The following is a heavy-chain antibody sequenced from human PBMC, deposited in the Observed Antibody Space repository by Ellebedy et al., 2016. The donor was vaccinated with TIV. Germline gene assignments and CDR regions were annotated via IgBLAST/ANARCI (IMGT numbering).Heavy chain of an antibody. Sequence: GESLKISXAASGFTFSSFGMHWVRQAPGKGLEWVALVSHDGNKYYAESVKGRFTVSRDNSKNTLNLQMNSLRAEDSAVYHCAKVDPRYGVAPFDSWGQGTLVIVSS. V-gene: IGHV3-30*18. CDR2: VSHDGNK. CDR3: AKVDPRYGVAPFDS. CDR1: GFTFSSFG. J-gene: IGHJ4*02. D-gene: IGHD3-3*01.